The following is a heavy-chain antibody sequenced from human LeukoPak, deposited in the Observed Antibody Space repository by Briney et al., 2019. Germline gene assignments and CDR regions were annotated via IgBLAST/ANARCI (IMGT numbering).Heavy chain of an antibody. CDR1: GYTFTGYY. CDR2: INPNSGGT. CDR3: ARDAYYDFWRAFSYGMDV. J-gene: IGHJ6*02. V-gene: IGHV1-2*02. D-gene: IGHD3-3*01. Sequence: ASVKVSCKASGYTFTGYYMHWVRQAPGQGLEWMGWINPNSGGTNYAQKFQGRVTMTRDTSISTAYMELSRLRSDDTAVYYCARDAYYDFWRAFSYGMDVWGQGTTVTVSS.